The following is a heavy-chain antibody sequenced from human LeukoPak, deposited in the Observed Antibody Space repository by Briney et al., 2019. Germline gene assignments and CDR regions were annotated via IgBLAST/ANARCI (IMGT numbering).Heavy chain of an antibody. CDR2: ISDSGST. CDR3: ARGTTGVS. V-gene: IGHV4-59*08. J-gene: IGHJ5*02. D-gene: IGHD5/OR15-5a*01. Sequence: SETLSLTCTVSGDSISSYYWSWIRQPPGKGLEWIGYISDSGSTNYNPSVRSRVTASVDTSKNQFSLKLSSVTAADTAVYYCARGTTGVSWGQGTLVTVSS. CDR1: GDSISSYY.